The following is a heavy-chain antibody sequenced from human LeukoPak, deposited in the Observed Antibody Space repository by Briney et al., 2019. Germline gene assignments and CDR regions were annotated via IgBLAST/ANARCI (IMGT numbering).Heavy chain of an antibody. J-gene: IGHJ4*02. CDR2: ISKSGDDI. V-gene: IGHV3-11*01. CDR3: ARDGYGGIHK. CDR1: GFSFSEYQ. Sequence: GGSLRLSCAASGFSFSEYQMRWIRQAPGKGLEGISYISKSGDDIYYADSVKGRFTISRDNGNNSLYLQMNSLRVEDTAVYYCARDGYGGIHKWGQGTLSASPQ. D-gene: IGHD5-18*01.